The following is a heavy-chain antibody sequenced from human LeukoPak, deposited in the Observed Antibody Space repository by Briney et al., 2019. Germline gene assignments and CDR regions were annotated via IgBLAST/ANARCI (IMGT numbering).Heavy chain of an antibody. Sequence: EGSLRLSCAASGFTFDDYGMSWVRHAPGKGLEWVSGINWNGGSTGYADSVKGRFTISRDNSKNTLYLQMNSLRAEDTAVYYCAKGMVRGVILKGFDYWGQGTLVTVSS. CDR3: AKGMVRGVILKGFDY. D-gene: IGHD3-10*01. CDR1: GFTFDDYG. CDR2: INWNGGST. V-gene: IGHV3-20*04. J-gene: IGHJ4*02.